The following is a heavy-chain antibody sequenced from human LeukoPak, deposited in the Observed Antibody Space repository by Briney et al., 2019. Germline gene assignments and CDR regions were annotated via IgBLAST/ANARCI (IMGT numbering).Heavy chain of an antibody. CDR1: GYTFTSYG. Sequence: ASVKVSCKASGYTFTSYGISWVRQAPGQGLEWMGWISAYNGNTNYAQKLQGRVTMTTDTSTSTAYMELRSLRSDDTAVYYCARAGCYDSSGYTNFDYWGRGTLVTVSS. CDR2: ISAYNGNT. V-gene: IGHV1-18*01. CDR3: ARAGCYDSSGYTNFDY. D-gene: IGHD3-22*01. J-gene: IGHJ4*02.